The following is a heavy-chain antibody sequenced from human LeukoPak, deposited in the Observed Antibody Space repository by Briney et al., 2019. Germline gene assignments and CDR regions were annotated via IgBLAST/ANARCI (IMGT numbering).Heavy chain of an antibody. CDR2: INPNSGGR. CDR1: GYTFTRYY. J-gene: IGHJ4*02. CDR3: ARVASIGGELDY. Sequence: ASVTDSYLASGYTFTRYYMYWVRQAPGQGLEWMGWINPNSGGRNYAQKFQGRVTVTRDTSLNTAYMEMSRLRYDDTAVYYCARVASIGGELDYWGPGALVTVSS. V-gene: IGHV1-2*02. D-gene: IGHD3-16*01.